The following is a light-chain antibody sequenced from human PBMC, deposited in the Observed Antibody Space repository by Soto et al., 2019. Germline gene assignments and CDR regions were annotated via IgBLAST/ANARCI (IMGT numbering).Light chain of an antibody. CDR3: QQQYEWVT. J-gene: IGKJ4*01. V-gene: IGKV3-15*01. Sequence: EIVMTQSPATLSMSPGETATLSCRASQSVSNNLVWYQQKPGQAPRLLIYDASTRATGIPARFSGSGSGTEFSLTISSLQSEDFSVYYCQQQYEWVTFGGGTKVEI. CDR1: QSVSNN. CDR2: DAS.